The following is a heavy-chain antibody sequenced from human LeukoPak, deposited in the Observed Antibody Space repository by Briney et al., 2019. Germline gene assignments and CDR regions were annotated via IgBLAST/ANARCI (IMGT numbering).Heavy chain of an antibody. CDR1: GFTFSDYY. D-gene: IGHD6-19*01. V-gene: IGHV3-23*01. CDR2: ISGSGANI. J-gene: IGHJ4*02. Sequence: PGGSLRLSCAASGFTFSDYYMSWIRQAPGKGLEWVSAISGSGANIYYADSVKGRLTISRDNSKNTLSLQMNSLRAEDTAIYYCAKDGFRIGWLYTNWGQGTLVTVSS. CDR3: AKDGFRIGWLYTN.